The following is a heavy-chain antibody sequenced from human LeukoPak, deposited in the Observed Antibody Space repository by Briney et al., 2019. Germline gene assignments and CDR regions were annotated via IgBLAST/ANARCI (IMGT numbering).Heavy chain of an antibody. CDR1: GFTFSSYA. D-gene: IGHD6-13*01. CDR3: ARDDRAAAGPFDY. CDR2: IWYDGSNK. V-gene: IGHV3-33*08. J-gene: IGHJ4*02. Sequence: GGSLRLSCAASGFTFSSYAMSWVRQAPGKGLEWVAVIWYDGSNKYYADSVKGRFTISRDNSKNTLYLQMNSLRAEDTAVYYCARDDRAAAGPFDYRGQGTLVTVSS.